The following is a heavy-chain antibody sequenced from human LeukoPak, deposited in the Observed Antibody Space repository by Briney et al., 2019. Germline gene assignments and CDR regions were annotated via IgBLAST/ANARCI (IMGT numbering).Heavy chain of an antibody. D-gene: IGHD3-22*01. CDR1: GFTFDDYA. CDR2: ISWNSGSI. CDR3: AKGSYDSSGYYNFDY. Sequence: PGRSLRLSCAASGFTFDDYAMHWVRQAPGKGLEWVSGISWNSGSISYADSVKGRFTISRDNAKNSLYLQMNSLRAEDMALYYCAKGSYDSSGYYNFDYWGQGTLVTVSS. V-gene: IGHV3-9*03. J-gene: IGHJ4*02.